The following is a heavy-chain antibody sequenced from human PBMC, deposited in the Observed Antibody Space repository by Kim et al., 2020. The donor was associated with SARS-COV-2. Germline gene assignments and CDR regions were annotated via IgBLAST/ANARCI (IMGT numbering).Heavy chain of an antibody. D-gene: IGHD5-18*01. CDR2: IYPGDSDT. J-gene: IGHJ4*02. CDR3: ARLGIMDTARQAFDY. Sequence: GESLKISCKGSGYSFTSYWIGWVRQMPGKGLEWMGIIYPGDSDTRYSPSFQGQVTISADKSISTAYLQWSSLKASDTAMYYCARLGIMDTARQAFDYWGQGTLVTVSS. V-gene: IGHV5-51*01. CDR1: GYSFTSYW.